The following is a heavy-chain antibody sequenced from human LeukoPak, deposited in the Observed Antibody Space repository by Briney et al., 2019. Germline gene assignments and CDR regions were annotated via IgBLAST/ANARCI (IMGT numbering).Heavy chain of an antibody. Sequence: GGSLRLSCTASGFTFGDYDMSWFRQAPGKGLEWVGFIRSKAYGGTTEYAASVKGRFTISRDDSKSIAYLQMNSLKTEDTAVYYCTREISSGWHYYYYGMDVWGQGTTVTVSS. CDR1: GFTFGDYD. V-gene: IGHV3-49*03. CDR2: IRSKAYGGTT. D-gene: IGHD6-19*01. J-gene: IGHJ6*02. CDR3: TREISSGWHYYYYGMDV.